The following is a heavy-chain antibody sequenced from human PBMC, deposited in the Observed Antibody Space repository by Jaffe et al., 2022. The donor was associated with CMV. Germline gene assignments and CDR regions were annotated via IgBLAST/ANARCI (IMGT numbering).Heavy chain of an antibody. CDR2: IYYSGST. CDR1: GGSISSGGYY. CDR3: ARDTRTYYDFWSGYWGYYYYYGMDV. V-gene: IGHV4-31*03. D-gene: IGHD3-3*01. J-gene: IGHJ6*02. Sequence: QVQLQESGPGLVKPSQTLSLTCTVSGGSISSGGYYWSWIRQHPGKGLEWIGYIYYSGSTYYNPSLKSRVTISVDTSKNQFSLKLSSVTAADTAVYYCARDTRTYYDFWSGYWGYYYYYGMDVWGQGTTVTVSS.